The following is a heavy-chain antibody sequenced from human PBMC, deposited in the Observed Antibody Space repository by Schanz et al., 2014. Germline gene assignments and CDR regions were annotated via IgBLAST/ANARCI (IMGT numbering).Heavy chain of an antibody. Sequence: EVQLVESGGGLIQPGGSLRLSCAASGFTFSDYYMSWVRQAPGKGLEWVGRIENNANGATTDYAAPVKGRFTVSRDDSRNTLYLQMNTLRTDDTALYYCTTFNNRDALYIWGQGTMVSVSS. D-gene: IGHD1-20*01. CDR2: IENNANGATT. J-gene: IGHJ3*02. CDR3: TTFNNRDALYI. V-gene: IGHV3-15*04. CDR1: GFTFSDYY.